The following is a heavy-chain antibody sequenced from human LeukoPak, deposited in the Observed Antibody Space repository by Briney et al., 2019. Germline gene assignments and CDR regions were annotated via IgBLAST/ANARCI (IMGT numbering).Heavy chain of an antibody. CDR3: ARLTGTGYFDL. CDR1: GLTLSSYS. V-gene: IGHV3-48*01. J-gene: IGHJ4*02. CDR2: ISVGSGAA. Sequence: GGSLRLSCAASGLTLSSYSMNWVRQVPGKGLEWISYISVGSGAAYYADSVRGRFTISRDTAKNSLILQMNSLRAGDTARYFCARLTGTGYFDLWGQGTPVTVSS. D-gene: IGHD1-20*01.